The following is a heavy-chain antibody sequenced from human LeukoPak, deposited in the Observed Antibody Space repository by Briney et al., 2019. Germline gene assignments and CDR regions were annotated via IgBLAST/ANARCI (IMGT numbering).Heavy chain of an antibody. CDR2: IRYDGSEK. D-gene: IGHD5-18*01. CDR3: AKDRSYHYFDY. V-gene: IGHV3-30*02. CDR1: GFTFSTYG. Sequence: PGGSLRLSCAASGFTFSTYGMHWVRQAPGKGLEWVAFIRYDGSEKYSTDSVKGRFTISRDNSKNTLYLRMNSLTAEDTAVYYCAKDRSYHYFDYWGQGTLVTVSS. J-gene: IGHJ4*02.